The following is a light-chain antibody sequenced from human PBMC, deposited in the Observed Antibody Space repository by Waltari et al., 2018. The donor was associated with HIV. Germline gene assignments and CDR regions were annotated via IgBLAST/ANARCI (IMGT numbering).Light chain of an antibody. CDR3: TSYTTSDTLR. J-gene: IGLJ3*02. CDR1: SSAFGFDNY. Sequence: QYVLTQPASVSGSPGQSVTTSCPGPSSAFGFDNYVTWYQQYPGKAPTLRIYEVSSRPSGVSVRFSGSTSGNTASLTISGLQNEDEADYFCTSYTTSDTLRFGGGTKVTVL. CDR2: EVS. V-gene: IGLV2-14*03.